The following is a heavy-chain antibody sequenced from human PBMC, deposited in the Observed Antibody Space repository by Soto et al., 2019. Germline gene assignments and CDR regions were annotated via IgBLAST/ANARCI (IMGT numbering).Heavy chain of an antibody. CDR3: ASYSSGWYYYYYYGMDV. Sequence: ASVKVSCKASGYTFTSYGISWVRRAPGQGLEWMGWISAYNGNTNYAQKLQGRVTMTTDTSTSTAYMELRSLRSDDTAVYYCASYSSGWYYYYYYGMDVWGQGTTVTVSS. V-gene: IGHV1-18*01. D-gene: IGHD6-19*01. J-gene: IGHJ6*02. CDR2: ISAYNGNT. CDR1: GYTFTSYG.